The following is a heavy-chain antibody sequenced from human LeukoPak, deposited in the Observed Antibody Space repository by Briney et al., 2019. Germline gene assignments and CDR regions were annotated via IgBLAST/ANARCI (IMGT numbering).Heavy chain of an antibody. J-gene: IGHJ6*03. V-gene: IGHV3-23*01. CDR2: INDNGSTR. CDR3: VRGSLASGVVVYYYYYLDV. D-gene: IGHD3-3*01. Sequence: GGSLRLSCGASGFTFSNYAMSWVRQAPGKGLEWVSGINDNGSTRFYAASVKGRFTSSRDNPKNTLYLQMNGLRAEDTAVYYCVRGSLASGVVVYYYYYLDVWGKGTTGTVSS. CDR1: GFTFSNYA.